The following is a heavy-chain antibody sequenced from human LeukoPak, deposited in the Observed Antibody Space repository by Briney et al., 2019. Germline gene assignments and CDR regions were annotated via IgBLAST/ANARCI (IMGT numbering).Heavy chain of an antibody. CDR1: GYTFNNHY. V-gene: IGHV1-46*02. D-gene: IGHD5-24*01. CDR3: ATGLIRETGYYYYGMDV. Sequence: ASVKVSCKASGYTFNNHYMYWVRQAPGQGLEWMGVINPSGGSTSYAQKFQGRVTMTEDTSTDTAYMELSSLRSEDTAVYYCATGLIRETGYYYYGMDVWGQGTTVTVSS. J-gene: IGHJ6*02. CDR2: INPSGGST.